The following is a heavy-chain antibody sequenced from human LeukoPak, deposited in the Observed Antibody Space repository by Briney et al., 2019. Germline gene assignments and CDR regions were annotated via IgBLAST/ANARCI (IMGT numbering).Heavy chain of an antibody. CDR2: IYSGGST. D-gene: IGHD2-2*02. J-gene: IGHJ4*02. V-gene: IGHV3-66*01. CDR1: GFTVSNNY. Sequence: GGSLRLSCAASGFTVSNNYMSWVRQAPGKGLEWVSVIYSGGSTNYADSVKGRFSISRDNSKNTLYLQMNSLRAEDTAVYYCARDLLYCSSTSCYTFDYWGQGTLVTVSS. CDR3: ARDLLYCSSTSCYTFDY.